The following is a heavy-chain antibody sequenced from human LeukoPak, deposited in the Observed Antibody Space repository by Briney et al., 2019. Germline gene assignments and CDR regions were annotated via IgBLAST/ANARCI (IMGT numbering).Heavy chain of an antibody. V-gene: IGHV1-69*04. CDR2: IIPILGIA. D-gene: IGHD1-26*01. CDR1: GGTFSSYA. J-gene: IGHJ4*02. CDR3: ASDGSGSYYEKFDY. Sequence: ASVKVSCKASGGTFSSYAISWVRQAPGQGLEWMGRIIPILGIANYAQKFQGRVTITADKSTSTAYMELSSLRSEDTAVYYCASDGSGSYYEKFDYWGQGTLVTVSS.